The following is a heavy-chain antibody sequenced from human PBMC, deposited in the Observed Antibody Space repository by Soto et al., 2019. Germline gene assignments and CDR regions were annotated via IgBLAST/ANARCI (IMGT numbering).Heavy chain of an antibody. CDR3: ASSSLYGMDV. V-gene: IGHV4-30-4*01. J-gene: IGHJ6*02. CDR2: IXYXGXT. CDR1: GGSISSGYYY. Sequence: SETPSLTCSVSGGSISSGYYYWSWIRQPPGKXLXWXXXIXYXGXTXXXXSLNSRLIISIDTSKNQFSLKVGSVTAADTAVYYCASSSLYGMDVWGQGTTVTVS.